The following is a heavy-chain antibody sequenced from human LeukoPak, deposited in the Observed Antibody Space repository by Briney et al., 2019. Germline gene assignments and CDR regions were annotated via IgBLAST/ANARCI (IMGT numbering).Heavy chain of an antibody. D-gene: IGHD4-17*01. J-gene: IGHJ4*02. CDR1: GYTFTNHR. CDR2: INPNAGST. CDR3: ARDRELTVTTIGNVGEFDY. V-gene: IGHV1-46*01. Sequence: ASVKVSCKASGYTFTNHRVHWVRQAPGQGLEWMGIINPNAGSTNYPQKFQGRVTMTRDTSTSTVYMELRRLRSEDSAVYFCARDRELTVTTIGNVGEFDYWGQGTLVTVSS.